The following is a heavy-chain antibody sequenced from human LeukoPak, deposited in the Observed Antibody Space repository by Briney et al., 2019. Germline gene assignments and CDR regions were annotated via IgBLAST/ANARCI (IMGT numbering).Heavy chain of an antibody. J-gene: IGHJ6*03. V-gene: IGHV4-34*01. Sequence: SETLSLTCAVYGGSFSGYYWSWIRQPPGKGLEWIGEINHSGSTNYNPSLKSRVTISVDTSKNQFSLKLSSVTAADTAVYYCARLGNGDPWGHYYYYMDVWGKGTTVTVSS. CDR3: ARLGNGDPWGHYYYYMDV. CDR1: GGSFSGYY. CDR2: INHSGST. D-gene: IGHD3-10*01.